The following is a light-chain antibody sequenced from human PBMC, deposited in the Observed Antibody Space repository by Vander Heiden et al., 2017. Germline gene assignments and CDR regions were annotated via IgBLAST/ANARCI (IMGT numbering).Light chain of an antibody. CDR1: KLGDKY. CDR3: QAWDAASRVV. J-gene: IGLJ2*01. Sequence: SSELTQPPSVSLSPGQTASITCSGEKLGDKYACWYQQKPGQSPVLVSYQDSKRPSGIPERFSGSNSGNTATLTISGTQAMDEADYYCQAWDAASRVVFGGGTKLTVL. V-gene: IGLV3-1*01. CDR2: QDS.